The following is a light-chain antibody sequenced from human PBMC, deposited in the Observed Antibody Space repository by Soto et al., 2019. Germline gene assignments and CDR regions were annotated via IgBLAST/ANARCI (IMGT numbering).Light chain of an antibody. CDR1: QSVLYSSNNKNY. J-gene: IGKJ2*01. Sequence: DIVMTQSPDSLAVSLGERATINCKSSQSVLYSSNNKNYLAWYQQKPGQPPNLLIYWASTRESGVPDRFSGSGSGTDFTLTIRSLQAEYVAVYYCQQYYSTPYTFGQGTKLEIK. V-gene: IGKV4-1*01. CDR3: QQYYSTPYT. CDR2: WAS.